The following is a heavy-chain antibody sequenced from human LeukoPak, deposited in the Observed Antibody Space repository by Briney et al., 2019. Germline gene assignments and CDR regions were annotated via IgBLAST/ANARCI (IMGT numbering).Heavy chain of an antibody. CDR1: GYTFTGYY. J-gene: IGHJ4*02. Sequence: ASVKVSCKASGYTFTGYYMHWVRQAPGQGLEWMGWINPNSGGTNYAQKFQGRVTMTRDTSISTAYMELSRLRSDDTAVYYCTRAPGIYDILTGSLDYRGQGTLVTVSS. V-gene: IGHV1-2*02. D-gene: IGHD3-9*01. CDR3: TRAPGIYDILTGSLDY. CDR2: INPNSGGT.